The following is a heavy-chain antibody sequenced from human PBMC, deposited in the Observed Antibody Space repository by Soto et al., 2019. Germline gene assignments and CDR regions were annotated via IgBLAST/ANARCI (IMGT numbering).Heavy chain of an antibody. D-gene: IGHD3-10*01. V-gene: IGHV4-31*03. CDR2: IYYSGST. J-gene: IGHJ6*03. CDR3: ASIYGSWSPTHYYYYYYMDV. Sequence: QAQLQESGPGLVKPSQTLSLTCTVSGGSISSGGYYWSWIRQHPGKGLEWIGYIYYSGSTYYNPSLKSRVTISVDTSTNPSSLKLSSVTAADTAVYYCASIYGSWSPTHYYYYYYMDVWGKGTTVTVSS. CDR1: GGSISSGGYY.